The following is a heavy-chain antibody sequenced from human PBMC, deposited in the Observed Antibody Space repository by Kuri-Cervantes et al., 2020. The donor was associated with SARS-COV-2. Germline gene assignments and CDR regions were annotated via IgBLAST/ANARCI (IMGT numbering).Heavy chain of an antibody. D-gene: IGHD3-10*01. CDR3: ARVHPGPEFYYGMDV. J-gene: IGHJ6*02. CDR2: TYYRSKWYN. Sequence: SCAISGDSVSSNTAAWNWIRQSPSRGLEWLGRTYYRSKWYNDYAVSVKSRITINPDTSKNQFSLHLNSATPEDMAVYYCARVHPGPEFYYGMDVWGQGTTVTVSS. V-gene: IGHV6-1*01. CDR1: GDSVSSNTAA.